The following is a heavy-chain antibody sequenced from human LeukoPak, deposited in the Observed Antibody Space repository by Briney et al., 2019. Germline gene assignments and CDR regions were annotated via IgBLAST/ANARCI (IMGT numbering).Heavy chain of an antibody. CDR1: GGSFSDYW. CDR2: IYYSGST. Sequence: TSETLSLTCAVYGGSFSDYWWTWIRQPPGKGLEWIGYIYYSGSTNQNPSLKSRVTISVDTSKNQFSLKLSSVTAADTAVYYCARGLWFGGNWGQGTLVTVSS. CDR3: ARGLWFGGN. D-gene: IGHD3-10*01. V-gene: IGHV4-59*01. J-gene: IGHJ4*02.